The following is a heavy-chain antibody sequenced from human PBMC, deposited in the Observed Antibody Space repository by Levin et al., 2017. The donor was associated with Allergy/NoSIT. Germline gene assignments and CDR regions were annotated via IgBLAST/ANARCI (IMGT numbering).Heavy chain of an antibody. CDR2: IYHSGST. CDR3: ARDSPIPGIAAAGTGY. J-gene: IGHJ4*02. D-gene: IGHD6-13*01. V-gene: IGHV4-4*02. Sequence: SETLSLTCAVSGGSISSSNWWSWVRQPPGKGLEWIGEIYHSGSTNYNPSLKSRVTISVDKSKNQFSLKLSSVTAADTAVYYCARDSPIPGIAAAGTGYWGQGTLVTVSS. CDR1: GGSISSSNW.